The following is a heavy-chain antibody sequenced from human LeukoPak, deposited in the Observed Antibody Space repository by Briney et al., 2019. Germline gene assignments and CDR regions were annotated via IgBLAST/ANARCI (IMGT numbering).Heavy chain of an antibody. J-gene: IGHJ4*02. Sequence: SVKVSCKASGGTFSSYAISWVRQAPGQGLEWMGRVIPIFGTANYAQKFQGRVTITTDESTSTAYMELSSLRSEDTAVYYCARERPDYYDSSGYFGYFDYWGQGTPVTVSS. V-gene: IGHV1-69*05. CDR1: GGTFSSYA. D-gene: IGHD3-22*01. CDR2: VIPIFGTA. CDR3: ARERPDYYDSSGYFGYFDY.